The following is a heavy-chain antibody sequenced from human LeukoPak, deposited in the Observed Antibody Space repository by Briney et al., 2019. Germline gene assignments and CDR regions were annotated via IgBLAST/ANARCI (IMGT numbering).Heavy chain of an antibody. CDR3: ARGDFWSGYYLPFDY. CDR2: INHSGST. CDR1: GGSFSGYY. D-gene: IGHD3-3*01. J-gene: IGHJ4*02. Sequence: SETLSLTCAVYGGSFSGYYWSWIRQPPGKGLEWIGEINHSGSTNYNPSLKSRVTISVDTSKSQFSLKLSSVTAADTAVYYCARGDFWSGYYLPFDYWGQGTLVTVSS. V-gene: IGHV4-34*01.